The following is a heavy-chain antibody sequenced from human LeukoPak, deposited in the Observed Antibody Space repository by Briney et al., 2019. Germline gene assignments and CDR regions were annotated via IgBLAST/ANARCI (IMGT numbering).Heavy chain of an antibody. D-gene: IGHD5-18*01. CDR2: ISSSSSII. CDR1: GFTFSSYS. Sequence: RGSLRLSCAGPGFTFSSYSMSWVRQAPGRRVWWVSYISSSSSIIDSADSVKGRFTISRDNAKNSLYMQMNSLRAQDTAVYYCARARGYSYGYSDYWGQGTLVTVSS. J-gene: IGHJ4*02. CDR3: ARARGYSYGYSDY. V-gene: IGHV3-48*01.